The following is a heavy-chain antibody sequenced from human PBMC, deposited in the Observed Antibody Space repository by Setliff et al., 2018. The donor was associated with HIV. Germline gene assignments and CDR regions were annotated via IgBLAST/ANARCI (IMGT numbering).Heavy chain of an antibody. V-gene: IGHV4-34*01. CDR3: ARHVDCSTTSCYARPYYFYYMDV. D-gene: IGHD2-2*01. Sequence: TSETLSLTCAVYGGSFSGYYWSWIRQPPGKGLEWIGEVTHSGRTNYNPSLESRVTTSVDTSKKQFSLKLSSVTAADTAVYYCARHVDCSTTSCYARPYYFYYMDVWGKGTTVTVSS. J-gene: IGHJ6*03. CDR2: VTHSGRT. CDR1: GGSFSGYY.